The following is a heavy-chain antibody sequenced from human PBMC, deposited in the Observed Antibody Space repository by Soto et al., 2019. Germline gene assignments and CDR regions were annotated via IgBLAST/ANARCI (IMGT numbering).Heavy chain of an antibody. Sequence: PSETLSLTCTVSGGSISSYYWSWIRQPPGKGLEWIGYIYYSGSTNYNPSLKSRVTISVDTSKNQFSLKLSSVTAADTAVYYCARGTPLRYFDWLLGVNGIDVWGQGTMVTVSS. CDR3: ARGTPLRYFDWLLGVNGIDV. CDR2: IYYSGST. J-gene: IGHJ3*01. D-gene: IGHD3-9*01. V-gene: IGHV4-59*01. CDR1: GGSISSYY.